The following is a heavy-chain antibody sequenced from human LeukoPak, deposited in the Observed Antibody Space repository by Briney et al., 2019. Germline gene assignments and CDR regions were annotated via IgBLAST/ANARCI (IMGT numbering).Heavy chain of an antibody. CDR3: ARGLVGATIFDY. D-gene: IGHD1-26*01. Sequence: ASVTVSCKASGYTFTSYGISWVRQAPGQGLEWMGWISAYNGNTNYAQKLQGRVTMTTDTSTGTAYMELRSLRSDDTAVYYCARGLVGATIFDYWGQGTLVTVSS. CDR1: GYTFTSYG. V-gene: IGHV1-18*01. J-gene: IGHJ4*02. CDR2: ISAYNGNT.